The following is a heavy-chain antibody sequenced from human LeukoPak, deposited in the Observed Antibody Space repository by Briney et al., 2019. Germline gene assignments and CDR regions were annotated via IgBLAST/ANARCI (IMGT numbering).Heavy chain of an antibody. CDR3: PRGDNSLFDS. J-gene: IGHJ4*01. V-gene: IGHV3-53*01. CDR2: IYSGGSA. CDR1: GFTVSSNY. Sequence: GGSLRLSCAASGFTVSSNYMNWVRQAPGKGLAWVSLIYSGGSAYYADSVMGRFTISRDNSKSTLYLQITRLRAEATAVYYWPRGDNSLFDSWGHGTPVTVSS. D-gene: IGHD4-23*01.